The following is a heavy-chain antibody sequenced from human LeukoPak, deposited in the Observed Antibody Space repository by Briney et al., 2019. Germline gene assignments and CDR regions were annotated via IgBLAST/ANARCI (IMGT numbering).Heavy chain of an antibody. V-gene: IGHV1-8*01. CDR1: GYTFTSYD. CDR2: MNPSSGNT. CDR3: ARWGTLSSYYYYYYGMDV. J-gene: IGHJ6*02. D-gene: IGHD3-16*01. Sequence: VASVKVSCKASGYTFTSYDINWVRQATGQGLEWMGWMNPSSGNTGYAQKFQGRVTMTRNTPISTAYMELSSLRSEDTAVYYCARWGTLSSYYYYYYGMDVWGQGTTVTVSS.